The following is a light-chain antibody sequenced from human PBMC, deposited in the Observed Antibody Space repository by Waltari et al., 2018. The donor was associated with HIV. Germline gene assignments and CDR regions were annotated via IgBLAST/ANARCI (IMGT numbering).Light chain of an antibody. CDR1: SLPTQY. J-gene: IGLJ3*02. CDR3: QSADSSGSSWV. V-gene: IGLV3-25*03. Sequence: SYELTQPPSVSVSPGQTARLTCSGDSLPTQYVYWYQQRPGRAPVLVIYKDSERPSAIPERFSGSRSGTTVTLTISGVQADDEADYYCQSADSSGSSWVFGGGTKLTV. CDR2: KDS.